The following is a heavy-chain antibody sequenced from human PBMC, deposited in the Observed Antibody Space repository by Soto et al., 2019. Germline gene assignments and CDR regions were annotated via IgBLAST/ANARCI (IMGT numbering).Heavy chain of an antibody. Sequence: QVQLVQSGAEVKKPGSSVKVSCKASGGTFSSYTISWVRQAPGQGLEWMGRIIPILGIANYAQKFQGRVTITAYKSTSTAYMELSSLRSEDTAVYYCARDYYGSGSEGYYFDYWGQGTLVTVSS. CDR1: GGTFSSYT. J-gene: IGHJ4*02. CDR2: IIPILGIA. D-gene: IGHD3-10*01. CDR3: ARDYYGSGSEGYYFDY. V-gene: IGHV1-69*08.